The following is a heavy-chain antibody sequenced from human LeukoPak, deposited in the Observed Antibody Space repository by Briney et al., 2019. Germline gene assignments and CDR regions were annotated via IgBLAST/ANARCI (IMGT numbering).Heavy chain of an antibody. D-gene: IGHD3-10*01. CDR1: GFTFSDYY. Sequence: PGGSLRLSCAASGFTFSDYYMSWIRQAPGKGLEWVSYISSSGSTIYYADSVKGRFTISRDNAKNSLYLQMNSLRAEDTAVYYCAREIWFGDHGDAFDIWGQGTMVTVSS. V-gene: IGHV3-11*01. CDR3: AREIWFGDHGDAFDI. J-gene: IGHJ3*02. CDR2: ISSSGSTI.